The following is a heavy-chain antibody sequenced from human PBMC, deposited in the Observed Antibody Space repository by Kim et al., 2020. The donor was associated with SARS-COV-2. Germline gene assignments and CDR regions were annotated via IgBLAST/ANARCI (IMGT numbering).Heavy chain of an antibody. J-gene: IGHJ6*04. Sequence: GGSLRLSCAASGFTFSSYWMSWVRQAPGKGLEWVANIKQDGSEENYVDSVRGRFTVSRDNAENSLYLQMNSPRAEDTAVYYCSRDLDVWGKGAAVTVSS. V-gene: IGHV3-7*01. CDR3: SRDLDV. CDR2: IKQDGSEE. CDR1: GFTFSSYW.